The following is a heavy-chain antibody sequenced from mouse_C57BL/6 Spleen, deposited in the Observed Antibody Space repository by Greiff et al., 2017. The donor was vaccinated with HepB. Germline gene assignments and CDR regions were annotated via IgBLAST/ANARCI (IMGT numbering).Heavy chain of an antibody. CDR1: GFSLSTSGMG. V-gene: IGHV8-12*01. Sequence: QVTLKESGPGILQSSQTLSLTCSFSGFSLSTSGMGVSWIRQPSGKGLEWLAHIYWDDDKRYNPSLKNRHTISKDTSRNQVFLKITSVDTADTATYYCARRAITTVVATSSDWYFDVWGTGTTVTVSS. CDR2: IYWDDDK. CDR3: ARRAITTVVATSSDWYFDV. D-gene: IGHD1-1*01. J-gene: IGHJ1*03.